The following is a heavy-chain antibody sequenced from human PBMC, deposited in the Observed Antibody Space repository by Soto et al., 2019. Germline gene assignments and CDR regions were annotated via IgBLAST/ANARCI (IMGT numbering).Heavy chain of an antibody. J-gene: IGHJ4*02. CDR3: ARDRAGALEY. Sequence: LRLSCAASGFTFSTYYMAWVRQAPGKGLEWVANIKQDGSGTNYVDSVKGRFTISRDNAKNSLYLHMNSLRAEDTAVYYCARDRAGALEYWGQGTLVTVSS. V-gene: IGHV3-7*03. D-gene: IGHD1-26*01. CDR2: IKQDGSGT. CDR1: GFTFSTYY.